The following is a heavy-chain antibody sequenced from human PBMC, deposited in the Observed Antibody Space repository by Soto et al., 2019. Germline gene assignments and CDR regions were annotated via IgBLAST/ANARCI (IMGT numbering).Heavy chain of an antibody. CDR1: DGCISSGGYS. Sequence: PSETLSLSCAVSDGCISSGGYSWTWIRQHQGKGLEWIGYIYYSGSTYYKPSLKSRVTISVDTSKNQFSLRLSSVTAADTAVYFCARQGRYCVTTSCYDWLFDPWGQGALVTFSS. CDR3: ARQGRYCVTTSCYDWLFDP. V-gene: IGHV4-31*11. D-gene: IGHD2-2*01. J-gene: IGHJ5*02. CDR2: IYYSGST.